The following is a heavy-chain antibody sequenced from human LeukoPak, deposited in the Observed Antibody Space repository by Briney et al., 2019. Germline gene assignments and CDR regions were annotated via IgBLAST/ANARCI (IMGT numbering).Heavy chain of an antibody. CDR1: GYTFTSYA. Sequence: ASVKVSCKASGYTFTSYAMHWVRQAPGQGLEWMGWINAGNGNTKYSQEFQGRVTITRDTSASTAYMELSSLRSEDMAVYYCARVGDYYDSSGYYTHFDYWGQGTLVTVSS. CDR3: ARVGDYYDSSGYYTHFDY. D-gene: IGHD3-22*01. V-gene: IGHV1-3*03. CDR2: INAGNGNT. J-gene: IGHJ4*02.